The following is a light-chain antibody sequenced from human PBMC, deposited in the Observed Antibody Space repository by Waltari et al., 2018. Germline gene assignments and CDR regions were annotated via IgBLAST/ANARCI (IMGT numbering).Light chain of an antibody. CDR1: TSNIRSNT. V-gene: IGLV1-44*01. CDR3: AAWDDSLKAVL. J-gene: IGLJ2*01. CDR2: SNN. Sequence: QSVLTQPPSASGPPGQTATISCSGSTSNIRSNTVNWYQQLPGTAPKLLTQSNNQRPSGVPDRFSGSKSGTSASLIISGLQSEDEAEYFCAAWDDSLKAVLFGGGTKLTVL.